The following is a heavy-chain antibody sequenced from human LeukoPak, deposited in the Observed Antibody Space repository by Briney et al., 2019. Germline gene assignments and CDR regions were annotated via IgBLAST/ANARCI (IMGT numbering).Heavy chain of an antibody. D-gene: IGHD3-22*01. CDR3: SRGRSGHYHDY. CDR1: GFTFSSYW. V-gene: IGHV3-74*01. Sequence: QPGGSLRLSCSASGFTFSSYWMHWVRQAPGKGLVWVSRIISDGSSTSYADSVKGRFTISRDNAKNTLYLQMNSLRAEGTAVYCCSRGRSGHYHDYWGQGTLVTVSS. J-gene: IGHJ4*02. CDR2: IISDGSST.